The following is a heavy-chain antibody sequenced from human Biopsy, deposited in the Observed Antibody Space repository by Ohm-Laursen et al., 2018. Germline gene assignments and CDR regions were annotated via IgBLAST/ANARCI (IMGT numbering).Heavy chain of an antibody. CDR1: GYPFSNYY. D-gene: IGHD6-13*01. J-gene: IGHJ4*02. CDR2: INPNSGDT. CDR3: ARMEQPHDY. Sequence: SVKVSCKFSGYPFSNYYLFWVRQAPGQGLEWMGRINPNSGDTVFARNFQGRVTMTRDTAISTVYMDLRNLRPDDTAVYFCARMEQPHDYWGQGTLVTVPS. V-gene: IGHV1-2*06.